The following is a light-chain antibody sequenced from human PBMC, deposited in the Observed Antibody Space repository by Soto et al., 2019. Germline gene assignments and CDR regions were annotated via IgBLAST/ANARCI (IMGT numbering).Light chain of an antibody. Sequence: QSALTQPASVSGSPGQSIAISCTGTSSDVGGYNYVSWYQQHPGKAPKVIIYAVSDRPSGVSNRFSGSKSDNTASLTISGLQAEDEADYYCCSYTNSNTLVFGTGTKVTVL. J-gene: IGLJ1*01. CDR1: SSDVGGYNY. CDR2: AVS. CDR3: CSYTNSNTLV. V-gene: IGLV2-14*01.